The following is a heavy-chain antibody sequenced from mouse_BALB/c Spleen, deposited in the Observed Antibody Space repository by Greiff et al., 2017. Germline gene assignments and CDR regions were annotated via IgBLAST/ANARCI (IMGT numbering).Heavy chain of an antibody. Sequence: EVKLMESGPGLVKPSQSLSLTCTVTGYSITSDYAWNWIRQFPGNKLEWMGYISYSGSTSYNPSLKSRISITRDTSKNQFFLQLNSVTTEDTATYYCARSYYGSSYYFDYWGQGTTLTVSS. D-gene: IGHD1-1*01. CDR1: GYSITSDYA. CDR3: ARSYYGSSYYFDY. V-gene: IGHV3-2*02. CDR2: ISYSGST. J-gene: IGHJ2*01.